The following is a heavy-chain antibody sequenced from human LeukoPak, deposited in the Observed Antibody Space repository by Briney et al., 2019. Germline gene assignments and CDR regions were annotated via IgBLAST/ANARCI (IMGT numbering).Heavy chain of an antibody. D-gene: IGHD2-2*01. Sequence: SQTLPLTCTVSGGSISGGGYYWSWIRQHPGKGLEWIGYIYYSGSNYYNPSLKSRVTISVDTSKNQFSLKLSSVTAADTAVYYCARVSCSSTSCKRYYYYGMDVWGKGTTVTVSS. CDR1: GGSISGGGYY. CDR3: ARVSCSSTSCKRYYYYGMDV. CDR2: IYYSGSN. J-gene: IGHJ6*04. V-gene: IGHV4-31*03.